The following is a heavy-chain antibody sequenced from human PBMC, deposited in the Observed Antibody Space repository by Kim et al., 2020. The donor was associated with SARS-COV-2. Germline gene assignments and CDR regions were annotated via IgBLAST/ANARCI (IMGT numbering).Heavy chain of an antibody. Sequence: SETLSLTCSVSNAFVSSGGYYWTWIRLRPGKGLEWIGYISYSGSVSYNPSLMSRLTIFTDTSKTQFSLRLSSVTAADTAIYYCARHWKDDHYYFGLDVWG. J-gene: IGHJ6*01. CDR3: ARHWKDDHYYFGLDV. D-gene: IGHD1-1*01. CDR1: NAFVSSGGYY. CDR2: ISYSGSV. V-gene: IGHV4-31*03.